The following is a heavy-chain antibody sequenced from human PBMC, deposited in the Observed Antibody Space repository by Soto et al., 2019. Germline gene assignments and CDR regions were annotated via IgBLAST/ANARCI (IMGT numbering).Heavy chain of an antibody. CDR2: IIPIFGTT. CDR1: GGTFSTYA. V-gene: IGHV1-69*01. CDR3: ARGVGAYYFDY. D-gene: IGHD1-26*01. J-gene: IGHJ4*02. Sequence: QVQLVQSGVEVKKPGSSVKVSCKASGGTFSTYAITWVRQAPGQGLEWLGGIIPIFGTTDYARKFQGRVTITAAESTSTVFIELSSLTSEDTAVYYCARGVGAYYFDYWGQGTLVTVSS.